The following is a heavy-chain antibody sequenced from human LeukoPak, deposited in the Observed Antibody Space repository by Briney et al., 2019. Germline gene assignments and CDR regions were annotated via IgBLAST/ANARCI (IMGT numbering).Heavy chain of an antibody. CDR1: GYTLTELS. J-gene: IGHJ6*02. V-gene: IGHV1-24*01. Sequence: ASVKVSCKVSGYTLTELSMHWVRQAPGKGLEWMGGFDPEDGETIYAQKLQGRVTMTTDTSTSTAYMELRSLRSDDTAVYYCARDLRYCGGDCSHYYYYGMDVWGQGTTVTVSS. CDR3: ARDLRYCGGDCSHYYYYGMDV. D-gene: IGHD2-21*02. CDR2: FDPEDGET.